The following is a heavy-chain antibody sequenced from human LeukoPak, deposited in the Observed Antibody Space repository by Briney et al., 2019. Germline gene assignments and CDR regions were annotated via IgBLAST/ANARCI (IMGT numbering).Heavy chain of an antibody. CDR3: ARPYCSSTSCYGAYDAFDI. J-gene: IGHJ3*02. D-gene: IGHD2-2*01. V-gene: IGHV5-51*01. CDR1: GYSFTSYW. CDR2: IYPGDTDT. Sequence: GESLMISCKGSGYSFTSYWIGWVRQMPGKGLEWMGIIYPGDTDTRYSPSFQGQVTISADKSISTAYLQWSSLKASDTAMYYCARPYCSSTSCYGAYDAFDIWGQGTMVTVSS.